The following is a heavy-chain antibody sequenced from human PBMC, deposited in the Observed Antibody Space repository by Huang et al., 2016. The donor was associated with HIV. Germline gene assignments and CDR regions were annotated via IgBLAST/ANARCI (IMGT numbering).Heavy chain of an antibody. Sequence: QVQLQQWGAGLLKPSETLSLTCAVYGGSFSGYYWTWLRQPPGKGLEWIGDINHGGSTNYNAPLKSRVTTSVDTSKNQFSLKLSSVIAADTAIYYCARGTWEGYFDFWGRGTLVTVSS. CDR2: INHGGST. CDR1: GGSFSGYY. V-gene: IGHV4-34*01. D-gene: IGHD1-26*01. CDR3: ARGTWEGYFDF. J-gene: IGHJ2*01.